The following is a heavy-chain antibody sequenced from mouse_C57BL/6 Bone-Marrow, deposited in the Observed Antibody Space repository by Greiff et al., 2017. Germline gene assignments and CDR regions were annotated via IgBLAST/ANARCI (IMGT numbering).Heavy chain of an antibody. CDR1: GYTFTSYW. CDR2: IDPSDSYT. J-gene: IGHJ3*01. Sequence: VQLQQPGAELVRPGTSVKLSCKASGYTFTSYWMHWVKQRPGQGLEWIGVIDPSDSYTNYNQKFKGKATLTVDTSSSTAYMQLSSLTSEDTAVYYCCRPLRDWGQGTLVTVSA. V-gene: IGHV1-59*01. CDR3: CRPLRD.